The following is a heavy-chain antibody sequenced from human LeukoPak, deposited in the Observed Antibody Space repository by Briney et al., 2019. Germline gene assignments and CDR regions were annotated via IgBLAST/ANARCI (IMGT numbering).Heavy chain of an antibody. V-gene: IGHV4-4*07. CDR2: IYTSGST. J-gene: IGHJ5*02. CDR1: GGSISSYY. CDR3: ARESVVVPAAKISGWFDP. Sequence: SETLSLTGTVSGGSISSYYWSWIRQPAGKGLEWIGRIYTSGSTNYNPSLKSRVTMSVDTSKNQFSLKLSSVTAADTAVYYCARESVVVPAAKISGWFDPWGQGTLVTVSS. D-gene: IGHD2-2*01.